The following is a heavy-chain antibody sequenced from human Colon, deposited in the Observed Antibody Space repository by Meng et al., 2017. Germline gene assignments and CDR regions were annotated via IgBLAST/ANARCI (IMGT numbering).Heavy chain of an antibody. CDR1: GFTFSRYA. V-gene: IGHV3-21*01. CDR3: VRDLQLAF. Sequence: EVRVADAWWGRLKPGGSLLYSCSASGFTFSRYAMSCVRQAPGKGLEWVSSITTESRSIYYADSVKGRFTVSRDDAENSLSLQMNSLRAEDTAVYYCVRDLQLAFWGQGALVTV. J-gene: IGHJ4*02. D-gene: IGHD3-3*02. CDR2: ITTESRSI.